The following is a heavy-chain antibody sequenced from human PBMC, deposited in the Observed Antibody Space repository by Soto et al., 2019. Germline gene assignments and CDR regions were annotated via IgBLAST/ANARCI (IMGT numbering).Heavy chain of an antibody. CDR2: ISAYNGNT. CDR1: GYTFTSYG. D-gene: IGHD4-17*01. J-gene: IGHJ3*02. V-gene: IGHV1-18*01. Sequence: QVQLVQSGAEVKKPGASVKVSCKASGYTFTSYGISWVRQAPGQGLEWMGWISAYNGNTNYAQKLQGRVTMTTDTSTSTAYMELRSLRSDDTAVYYCATASHYGGNSGSTDIWGQGTMVTVSS. CDR3: ATASHYGGNSGSTDI.